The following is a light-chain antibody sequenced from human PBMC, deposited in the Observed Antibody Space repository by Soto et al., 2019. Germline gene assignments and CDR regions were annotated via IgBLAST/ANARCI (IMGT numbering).Light chain of an antibody. J-gene: IGKJ2*01. CDR2: GAS. V-gene: IGKV3-15*01. Sequence: EIEMTQSPGTLSVSPGERATLSCRASQSVSSNLAWYQQKPGQAPRLLIYGASTRATGIPARFSGSGSGTEFTLTISSLQSEDFVVYYCQQYNNWPSMYTFGQGTKLEIK. CDR3: QQYNNWPSMYT. CDR1: QSVSSN.